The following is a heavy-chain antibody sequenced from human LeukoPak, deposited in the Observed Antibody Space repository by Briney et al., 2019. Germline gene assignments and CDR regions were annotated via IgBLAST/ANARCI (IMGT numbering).Heavy chain of an antibody. Sequence: GGSLRLSCAASGFTFSDYYMSWIRQAPGKGLEWVSYISSSGSTIYYADSVKGRFTISRDNAKNSLYLQMNSLRAEDTAVYYCAGAYYDILTGHQDWGQGTLVTVSS. J-gene: IGHJ4*02. CDR2: ISSSGSTI. D-gene: IGHD3-9*01. CDR1: GFTFSDYY. V-gene: IGHV3-11*01. CDR3: AGAYYDILTGHQD.